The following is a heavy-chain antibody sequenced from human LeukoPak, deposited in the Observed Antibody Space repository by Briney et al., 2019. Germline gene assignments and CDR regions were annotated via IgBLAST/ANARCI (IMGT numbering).Heavy chain of an antibody. J-gene: IGHJ4*02. CDR3: ARGNNGYCSGGRCYPFDY. CDR2: INHSGST. CDR1: SGSFGAYY. Sequence: PETLSLTCAVYSGSFGAYYWSWIRQPPGKGLEWIGEINHSGSTNYNPSLKSRVTMSVDTSKKQFSLKLSSVTAADTAVYYCARGNNGYCSGGRCYPFDYWGQGTLVTVSS. V-gene: IGHV4-34*01. D-gene: IGHD2-15*01.